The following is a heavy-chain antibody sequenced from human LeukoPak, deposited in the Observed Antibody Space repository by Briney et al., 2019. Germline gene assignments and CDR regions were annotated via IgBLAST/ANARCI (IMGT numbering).Heavy chain of an antibody. V-gene: IGHV1-69*13. CDR3: ARSPARVWSGYSRPNWFDP. CDR2: IIPIFGTA. CDR1: GGTFSSYA. J-gene: IGHJ5*02. D-gene: IGHD3-3*01. Sequence: GASVKVSCKASGGTFSSYAISWVRQAPGQGLEWMGGIIPIFGTANYAQKFQGRVTITADESTSTAYMELSSLRSEDTAVYYCARSPARVWSGYSRPNWFDPWGQGTLVTVSS.